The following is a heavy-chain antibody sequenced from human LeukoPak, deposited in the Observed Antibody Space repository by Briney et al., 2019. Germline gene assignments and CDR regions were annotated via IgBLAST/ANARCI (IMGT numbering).Heavy chain of an antibody. D-gene: IGHD6-13*01. CDR2: ISSGSNYI. CDR3: ARDTSSWYWFDP. CDR1: GFTFSSST. Sequence: PGGSLRLSCAASGFTFSSSTRNWVRQAPGKGLEWVSSISSGSNYIYYADSVKGRFTISRDNAKNSLYLQMNSLRAEDTAVYYCARDTSSWYWFDPWGQGTLVTVSS. J-gene: IGHJ5*02. V-gene: IGHV3-21*01.